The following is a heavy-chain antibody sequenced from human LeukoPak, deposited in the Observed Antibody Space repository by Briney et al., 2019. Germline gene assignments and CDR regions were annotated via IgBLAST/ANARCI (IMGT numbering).Heavy chain of an antibody. D-gene: IGHD2/OR15-2a*01. CDR2: MTSSSTYI. CDR1: GFDFSGYS. J-gene: IGHJ6*03. V-gene: IGHV3-21*01. CDR3: ARVSVGQGGDHILFYMDV. Sequence: GGSLRLSCAASGFDFSGYSMTWVRQAPGKGLEWVASMTSSSTYIDYADSVKGRFTLSRDNAENSLYLQMHSLRVDDMAVYYCARVSVGQGGDHILFYMDVWGKGTTVTVSS.